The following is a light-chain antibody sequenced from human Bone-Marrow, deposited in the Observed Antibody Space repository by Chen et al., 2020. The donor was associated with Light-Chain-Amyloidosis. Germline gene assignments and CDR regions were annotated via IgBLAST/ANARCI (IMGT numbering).Light chain of an antibody. V-gene: IGLV2-14*01. Sequence: QSALTQPASLSGSPGQSITLSCTGTSNDVGGFDYVSWHQQLPGKAPKLIVYEVNHRPSGVPTRFSGSKSGNTASLTISGLQAEDEADYYCGSYTNTNTPFVFGSGTTVTVL. CDR2: EVN. CDR1: SNDVGGFDY. J-gene: IGLJ1*01. CDR3: GSYTNTNTPFV.